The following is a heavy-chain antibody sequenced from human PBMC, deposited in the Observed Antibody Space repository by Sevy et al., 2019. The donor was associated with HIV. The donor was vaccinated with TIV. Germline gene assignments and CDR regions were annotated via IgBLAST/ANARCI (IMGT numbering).Heavy chain of an antibody. CDR3: AHTVTQYSSSSYYFDY. Sequence: SGPTLVNPTQTLTLTCTFSVFSLSTSGVGVGWIRQPPGKALEWLALIYWNDDKRYSPSLKSRLTITKDTSKNQVVLTMTNMDPVDTATYYCAHTVTQYSSSSYYFDYWGQGTLVTVSS. D-gene: IGHD6-6*01. J-gene: IGHJ4*02. CDR2: IYWNDDK. V-gene: IGHV2-5*01. CDR1: VFSLSTSGVG.